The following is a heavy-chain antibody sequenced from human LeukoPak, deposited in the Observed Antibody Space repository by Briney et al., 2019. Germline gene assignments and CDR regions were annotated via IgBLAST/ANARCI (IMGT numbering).Heavy chain of an antibody. V-gene: IGHV3-23*01. CDR2: ISGSGGST. J-gene: IGHJ4*02. CDR3: AKGSEQLVPGDFDH. D-gene: IGHD6-13*01. CDR1: GFTFSTYA. Sequence: GGSLRLSCAASGFTFSTYAMAWVRQAPGKGLEWVSAISGSGGSTYYADSVKGRFTISRDNSKNTLYLQMNSLRAEDTAVYYCAKGSEQLVPGDFDHWGQGTLVTVSS.